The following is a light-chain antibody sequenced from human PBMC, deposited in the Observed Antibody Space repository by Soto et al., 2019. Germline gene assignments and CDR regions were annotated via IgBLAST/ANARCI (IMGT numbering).Light chain of an antibody. Sequence: EKVITHSPATLSVSPGERATLSCRASQNVKTRLAWYQQKPGQAPRLLIYDAFTRATGIPARFSGSASGTEFTLTISSLQSEDFAVYYCQQYDEWPLTFGGGTKV. CDR1: QNVKTR. V-gene: IGKV3-15*01. J-gene: IGKJ4*01. CDR3: QQYDEWPLT. CDR2: DAF.